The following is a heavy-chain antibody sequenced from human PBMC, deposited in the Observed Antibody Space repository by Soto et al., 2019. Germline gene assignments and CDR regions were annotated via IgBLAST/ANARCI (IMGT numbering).Heavy chain of an antibody. V-gene: IGHV3-7*05. CDR2: IKHDGSEQ. J-gene: IGHJ4*02. Sequence: PGKGLEWVANIKHDGSEQYYVDSVKGRFTISRDNAKNSLYLQMSSLRADDTAVYYCARAGEMAIPRDYWGQGTLVTVSS. D-gene: IGHD2-21*01. CDR3: ARAGEMAIPRDY.